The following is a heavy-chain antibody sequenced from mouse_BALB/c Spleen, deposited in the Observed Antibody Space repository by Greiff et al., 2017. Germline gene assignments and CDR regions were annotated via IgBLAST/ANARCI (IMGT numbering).Heavy chain of an antibody. CDR1: GDSITSGY. CDR3: ARYHGSSYAWFAY. J-gene: IGHJ3*01. Sequence: DVKLQESGPSLVKPSQTLSLTCSVTGDSITSGYWNWIRKFPGNKLEYMGYISYSGSTYYNPSLKSRISITRDTSKNQYYLQLNSVTTEDTATYYCARYHGSSYAWFAYWGQGTLVTVSA. D-gene: IGHD1-1*01. CDR2: ISYSGST. V-gene: IGHV3-8*02.